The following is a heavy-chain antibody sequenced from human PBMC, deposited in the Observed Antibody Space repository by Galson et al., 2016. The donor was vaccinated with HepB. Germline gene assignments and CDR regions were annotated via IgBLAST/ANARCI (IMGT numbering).Heavy chain of an antibody. CDR2: ISHSGSS. V-gene: IGHV4-31*03. Sequence: TLSLTCTVSGGSISSDNYYWTWIRQYPGKGLEWIGHISHSGSSLYNPALRSRLTISVDTSKNQVSLKLTSVTAADTAVYYCTRNPKGTRAPYYMDVWGEGTTVTVSS. CDR3: TRNPKGTRAPYYMDV. J-gene: IGHJ6*03. D-gene: IGHD3-10*01. CDR1: GGSISSDNYY.